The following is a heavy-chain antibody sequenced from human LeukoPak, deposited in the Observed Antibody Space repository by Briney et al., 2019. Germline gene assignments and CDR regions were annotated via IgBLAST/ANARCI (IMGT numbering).Heavy chain of an antibody. D-gene: IGHD3-10*01. V-gene: IGHV3-21*04. CDR1: GFTFSSYS. CDR3: AKAPLYGSGSYVLDY. Sequence: GGSLRLSCAASGFTFSSYSMNWVRQAPGKGLEWVSSISSSNSSIHYADSVKGRFTISRDNSKNTLYLQMNSLRAEDTAVYYCAKAPLYGSGSYVLDYWGQGTLVTVSS. J-gene: IGHJ4*02. CDR2: ISSSNSSI.